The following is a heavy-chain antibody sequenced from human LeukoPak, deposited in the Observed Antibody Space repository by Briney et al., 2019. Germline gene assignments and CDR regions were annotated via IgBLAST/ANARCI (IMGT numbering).Heavy chain of an antibody. J-gene: IGHJ4*02. CDR2: INPNSGGT. D-gene: IGHD3-10*01. Sequence: ASVEVSCKASGYTFTCYYMHWVRQAPGQGLEWMGWINPNSGGTNYAQKFQGRVTMTRDTSISTAYMELSRLRSDDTAVYYCARDVSRATYDYWGQGTLVTVSS. CDR1: GYTFTCYY. CDR3: ARDVSRATYDY. V-gene: IGHV1-2*02.